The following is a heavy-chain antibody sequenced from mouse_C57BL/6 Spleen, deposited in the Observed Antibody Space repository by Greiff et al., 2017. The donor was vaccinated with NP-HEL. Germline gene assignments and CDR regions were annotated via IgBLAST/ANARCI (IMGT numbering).Heavy chain of an antibody. CDR2: ISSGGSYT. D-gene: IGHD2-3*01. V-gene: IGHV5-6*02. CDR1: GFTFSSYG. J-gene: IGHJ3*01. CDR3: ARHSGDGYSAWFAY. Sequence: EVKLVESGGDLVKPGGSLKLSCAASGFTFSSYGMSWVRQTPDKRLEWVATISSGGSYTYYPDSVKGRFTISRDNAKNTLYLQMSSLKSEDTAMYYCARHSGDGYSAWFAYWGQGTLVTVSA.